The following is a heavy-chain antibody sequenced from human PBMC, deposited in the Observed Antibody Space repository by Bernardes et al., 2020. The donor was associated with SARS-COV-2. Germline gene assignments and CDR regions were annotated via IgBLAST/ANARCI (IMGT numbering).Heavy chain of an antibody. CDR2: VPPPVVGT. Sequence: GGSLRLSCAASGFTFHNESMSWVRQTPGKGLDWVSTVPPPVVGTYYADSVRGRFTISRDSSKRTVDLHMTSLRAEDTAVYYCAKYNSAWYHFESWGRGTLVTVSS. V-gene: IGHV3-23*01. J-gene: IGHJ5*01. CDR3: AKYNSAWYHFES. D-gene: IGHD6-13*01. CDR1: GFTFHNES.